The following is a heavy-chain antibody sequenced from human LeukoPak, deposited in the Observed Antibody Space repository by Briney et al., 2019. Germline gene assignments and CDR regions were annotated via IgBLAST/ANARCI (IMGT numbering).Heavy chain of an antibody. CDR1: GGSISSGGYY. J-gene: IGHJ4*02. CDR2: IYYSGST. Sequence: SQTLSLTCTVSGGSISSGGYYWSWIRQHPGKGLEWIGYIYYSGSTNYNPSLKSRVTISVDTSKNQFSLKLSSVTAADTAVYYCARGARPRSSGWSRLHFDYWGQGTLVTVSS. CDR3: ARGARPRSSGWSRLHFDY. V-gene: IGHV4-61*08. D-gene: IGHD6-19*01.